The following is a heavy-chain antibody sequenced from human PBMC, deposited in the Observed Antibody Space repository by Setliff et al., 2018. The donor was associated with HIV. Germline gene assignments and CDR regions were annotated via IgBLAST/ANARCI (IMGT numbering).Heavy chain of an antibody. CDR3: VRGPSSGWPSYYYYMDV. CDR1: GYTFTTSA. Sequence: VASVKVSCKASGYTFTTSAISWVRQAPGQGLQWMGWSHTYNGNVNYARNFRGRVTMTTDASTSTAYMELRSLISDDTAVYYCVRGPSSGWPSYYYYMDVWGKGTTVTVSS. J-gene: IGHJ6*03. D-gene: IGHD6-19*01. V-gene: IGHV1-18*01. CDR2: SHTYNGNV.